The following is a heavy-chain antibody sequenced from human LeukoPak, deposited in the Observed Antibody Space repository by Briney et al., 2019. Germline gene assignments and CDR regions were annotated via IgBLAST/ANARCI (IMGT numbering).Heavy chain of an antibody. Sequence: GRSLRLSCAASGFTFSSYAMHWVRQAPGKGLEWVADISYDGSNKYYADSVKGRFTISRDNSKNTLYLQMNSLRAEDTAVYYCAKEVGVYGDLAWDNWFDPWGQGTLVTVSS. CDR3: AKEVGVYGDLAWDNWFDP. V-gene: IGHV3-30*04. CDR2: ISYDGSNK. J-gene: IGHJ5*02. D-gene: IGHD4-17*01. CDR1: GFTFSSYA.